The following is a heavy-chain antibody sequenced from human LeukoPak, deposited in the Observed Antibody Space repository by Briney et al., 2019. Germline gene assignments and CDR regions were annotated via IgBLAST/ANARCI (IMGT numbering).Heavy chain of an antibody. J-gene: IGHJ4*02. CDR2: IWYDLSNA. Sequence: PGGSLRLSCAASGFSFSSYGMHWVRQAPGKGLEWVAVIWYDLSNAYYGDSVKGRFTISRDNSKNTVYLQMDSLRAEDTALYYCVRDFGTTRYYSDYWGQGTLVTVSS. V-gene: IGHV3-33*01. CDR1: GFSFSSYG. CDR3: VRDFGTTRYYSDY. D-gene: IGHD4-17*01.